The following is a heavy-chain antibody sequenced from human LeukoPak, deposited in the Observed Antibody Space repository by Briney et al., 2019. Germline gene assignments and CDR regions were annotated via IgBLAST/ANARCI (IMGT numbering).Heavy chain of an antibody. CDR3: AKEMGFKIREVMLGFFDY. CDR1: GFTFSSFA. D-gene: IGHD3-10*01. Sequence: GGSLRLSCVASGFTFSSFAMSWVRQAPGKGLEWVSGISTSGGITDYADSVKGRFTISRDNSKRTLYLEMNSLRAEDTAVYYCAKEMGFKIREVMLGFFDYWGQGTLVTVSS. CDR2: ISTSGGIT. V-gene: IGHV3-23*01. J-gene: IGHJ4*02.